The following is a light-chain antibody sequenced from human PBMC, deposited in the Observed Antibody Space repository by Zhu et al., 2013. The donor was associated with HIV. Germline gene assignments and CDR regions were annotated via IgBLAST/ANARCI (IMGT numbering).Light chain of an antibody. CDR3: QQYKKWPPWT. Sequence: IVLTQSPATLSLSPGERATLSCRASQGVGNNLAWYQHKPGQAPRLLVFGASTRATGIPDRFSGSGFETEFTLTISSLQSEDSAVYYCQQYKKWPPWTFGQGTKVEIK. V-gene: IGKV3-15*01. CDR2: GAS. CDR1: QGVGNN. J-gene: IGKJ1*01.